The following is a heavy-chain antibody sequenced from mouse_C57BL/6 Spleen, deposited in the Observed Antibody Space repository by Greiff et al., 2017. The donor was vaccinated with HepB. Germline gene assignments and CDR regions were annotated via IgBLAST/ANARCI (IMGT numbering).Heavy chain of an antibody. Sequence: VQLQQSGAELVRPGTSVKESCKASGYAFTNYLIEWVKQRPGQGLEWIGVINPGSGGTNYNEKFKGKATLTADKSSSTAYMQLSSLTSEDSAVYFCARDYGYYFDYWGQGTTLTVSS. CDR2: INPGSGGT. D-gene: IGHD1-1*02. J-gene: IGHJ2*01. CDR1: GYAFTNYL. CDR3: ARDYGYYFDY. V-gene: IGHV1-54*01.